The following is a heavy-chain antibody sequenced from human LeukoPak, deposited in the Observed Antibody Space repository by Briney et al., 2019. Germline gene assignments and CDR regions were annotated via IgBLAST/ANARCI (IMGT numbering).Heavy chain of an antibody. V-gene: IGHV1-8*01. J-gene: IGHJ6*02. Sequence: ASVEVSCKASGYTFTSYDINWVRQATGQGLEWMGWMNPNSGNTGYAQKFQGRVTMTRNTSISTAYMELSSLRSEDTAVYYCARPSSSWYPPYYYYGMDVWGQGTTVTVSS. CDR2: MNPNSGNT. CDR3: ARPSSSWYPPYYYYGMDV. CDR1: GYTFTSYD. D-gene: IGHD6-13*01.